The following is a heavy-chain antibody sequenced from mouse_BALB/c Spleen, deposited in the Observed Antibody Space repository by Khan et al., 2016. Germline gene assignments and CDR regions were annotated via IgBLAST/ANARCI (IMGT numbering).Heavy chain of an antibody. Sequence: EVKLEVSGGGLVQPGGSMKLSCAASGFTFSDAWMDWVRQSPEKGLEWVAEIRSKANNTAKYFTESVKGRFTISRDDSKSSVYLQINSLRADDTGIYYCRSVYYDYWGQGTTLTVSS. CDR2: IRSKANNTAK. CDR1: GFTFSDAW. J-gene: IGHJ2*01. CDR3: RSVYYDY. V-gene: IGHV6-6*01.